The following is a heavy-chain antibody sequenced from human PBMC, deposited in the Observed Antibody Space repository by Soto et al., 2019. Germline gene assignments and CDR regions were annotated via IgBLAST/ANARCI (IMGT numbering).Heavy chain of an antibody. J-gene: IGHJ5*02. CDR1: TFTFTSSA. V-gene: IGHV1-58*01. CDR2: IVVGSGNT. Sequence: SVKVSCKASTFTFTSSAVQWVRQARGQRLEWIGWIVVGSGNTKYAQNFQERVTITRDMSSGTAYLELSSLRSEDTAVYFCARDVRDTGYSYWFDPWGQGILVTVSS. CDR3: ARDVRDTGYSYWFDP. D-gene: IGHD3-9*01.